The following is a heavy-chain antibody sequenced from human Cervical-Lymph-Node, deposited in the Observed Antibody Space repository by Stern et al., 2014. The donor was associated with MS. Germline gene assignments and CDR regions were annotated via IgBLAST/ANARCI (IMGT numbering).Heavy chain of an antibody. V-gene: IGHV1-69*19. CDR3: ARGELKEGLVRGMDV. CDR1: GGTFSRYA. D-gene: IGHD1-26*01. CDR2: VIPIFGTA. Sequence: VQLVESGAEVKKPGSSVKVSCKASGGTFSRYAISWVRQAPGQGLEWMGGVIPIFGTANYAQKFQGRVTITADESTSTAYMELSSLRSGDTAVYYCARGELKEGLVRGMDVWGQGTTVTVSS. J-gene: IGHJ6*02.